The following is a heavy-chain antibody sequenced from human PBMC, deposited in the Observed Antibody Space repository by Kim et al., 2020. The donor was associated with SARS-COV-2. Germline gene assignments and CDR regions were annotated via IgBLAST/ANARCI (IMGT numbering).Heavy chain of an antibody. CDR1: GYSFTSYW. D-gene: IGHD3-22*01. Sequence: GESLKISCKGSGYSFTSYWIGWVRQMPGKGLEWMGIIYPGDSDTRYSPSFQGQVTISADKSISTAYLQWSSLKASDTAMYYCARPMPYDSSGYYQNYDAFDIWGQGTMVTVSS. CDR2: IYPGDSDT. J-gene: IGHJ3*02. CDR3: ARPMPYDSSGYYQNYDAFDI. V-gene: IGHV5-51*01.